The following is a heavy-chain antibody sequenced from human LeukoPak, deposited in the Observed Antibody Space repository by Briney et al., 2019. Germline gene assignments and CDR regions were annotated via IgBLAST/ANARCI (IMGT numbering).Heavy chain of an antibody. CDR2: IYPGDSDT. J-gene: IGHJ4*02. V-gene: IGHV5-51*01. CDR1: GYSFTNYW. D-gene: IGHD6-13*01. CDR3: ARLVAIAAAGTDY. Sequence: GESLKISCKGSGYSFTNYWIGWVRQMPGKGLEWMGIIYPGDSDTRYSPSFQGQVTISADKPISTAYLQWSSLKASDTAMYYCARLVAIAAAGTDYWGQGSLVTVSS.